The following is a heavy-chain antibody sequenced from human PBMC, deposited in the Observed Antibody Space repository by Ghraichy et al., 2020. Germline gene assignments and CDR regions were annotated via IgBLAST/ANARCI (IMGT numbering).Heavy chain of an antibody. Sequence: GGSLRLSCAASEFIFSTYNMNWVRPAPERGLEWVSYISRSSSTIQYADYVKGRFTISRDNAKNSLYLQMNSLRAEDTAVYYCARGYGSGRNWFDPWGQGTLVTVSS. CDR3: ARGYGSGRNWFDP. V-gene: IGHV3-48*01. J-gene: IGHJ5*02. CDR1: EFIFSTYN. D-gene: IGHD3-10*01. CDR2: ISRSSSTI.